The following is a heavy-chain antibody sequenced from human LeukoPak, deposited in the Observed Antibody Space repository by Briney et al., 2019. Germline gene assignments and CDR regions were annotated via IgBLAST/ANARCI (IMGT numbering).Heavy chain of an antibody. J-gene: IGHJ4*02. CDR2: ISDSGGST. CDR3: ARDSGPLDS. Sequence: TGGSLRLSCAASGFTFSTYAMSWVRQAPGKGLEWVSAISDSGGSTYYADSVKGRFTISRDNSKNTLYLQMNSLRAEDAAVYYCARDSGPLDSWGQGALVTVSS. V-gene: IGHV3-23*01. CDR1: GFTFSTYA. D-gene: IGHD1-1*01.